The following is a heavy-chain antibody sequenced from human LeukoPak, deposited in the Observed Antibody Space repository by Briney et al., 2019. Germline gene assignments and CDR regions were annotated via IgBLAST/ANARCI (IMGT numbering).Heavy chain of an antibody. Sequence: GGSLRLSCAASGFTVSSSYMSWVRQAPGKGLEWVSLIQTNENTYYADSVKGRFTVSRDNSKNTLFLQMNSLRAEDTAVYYCAKDGGLWVSAHWGDSWGRGTLVTVSS. CDR2: IQTNENT. V-gene: IGHV3-53*01. CDR1: GFTVSSSY. CDR3: AKDGGLWVSAHWGDS. D-gene: IGHD7-27*01. J-gene: IGHJ4*02.